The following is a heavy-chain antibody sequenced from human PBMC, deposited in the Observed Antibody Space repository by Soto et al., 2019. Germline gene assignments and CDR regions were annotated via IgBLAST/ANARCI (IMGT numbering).Heavy chain of an antibody. CDR3: ARESRSALGTVEH. CDR2: IYASGNT. V-gene: IGHV4-4*07. CDR1: GASISDYY. Sequence: PSETLSLTCTVSGASISDYYWSWIRQPAEKGLECIGRIYASGNTNYNPSLKSRVTMSVDTSKNQFSLTLNSVTAAETAVYYCARESRSALGTVEHWGRGTLVTVSS. J-gene: IGHJ4*02. D-gene: IGHD6-13*01.